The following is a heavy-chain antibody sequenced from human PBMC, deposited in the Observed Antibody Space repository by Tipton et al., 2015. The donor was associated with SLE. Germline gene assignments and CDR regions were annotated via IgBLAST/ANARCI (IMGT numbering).Heavy chain of an antibody. CDR1: GYSISNGFY. CDR2: IHHSGST. V-gene: IGHV4-38-2*02. Sequence: TLSLTCTVSGYSISNGFYWGWVRQPPGKGLEWIGSIHHSGSTYYNPSLKSRVTISIDPSKNQFSLKLSSVTAADTAIYYCAKGSMFSCAGALCYNDDYWGQGTVVSVSS. J-gene: IGHJ4*02. D-gene: IGHD2-8*02. CDR3: AKGSMFSCAGALCYNDDY.